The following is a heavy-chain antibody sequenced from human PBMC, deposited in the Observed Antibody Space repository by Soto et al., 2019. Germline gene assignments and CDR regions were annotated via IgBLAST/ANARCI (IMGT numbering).Heavy chain of an antibody. V-gene: IGHV1-18*01. CDR3: AREGYCISTSCYASALDY. CDR1: GYTFTSYG. Sequence: GASMEVTCKASGYTFTSYGISWVRQAPGQGLEWMGWISAYNGNTDYPQKLQGRVTMTTDTSTSTAYMELRSLRSDDTAVYYCAREGYCISTSCYASALDYWG. J-gene: IGHJ4*01. CDR2: ISAYNGNT. D-gene: IGHD2-2*01.